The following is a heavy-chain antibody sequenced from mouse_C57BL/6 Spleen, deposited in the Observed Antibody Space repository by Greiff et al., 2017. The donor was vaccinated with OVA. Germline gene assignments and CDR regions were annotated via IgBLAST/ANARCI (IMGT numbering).Heavy chain of an antibody. CDR3: ARYDYDAWFAY. CDR2: IDPSDSYT. CDR1: GYTFTSYW. Sequence: QVQLQQSGAELVRPGTSVKLSCKASGYTFTSYWMHWVKQRPGQGLEWIGVIDPSDSYTNYNQKFKGKATLTVDTSSSTAYMQLSSLTSEDSAVYYCARYDYDAWFAYWGQGTLVTVSA. V-gene: IGHV1-59*01. D-gene: IGHD2-4*01. J-gene: IGHJ3*01.